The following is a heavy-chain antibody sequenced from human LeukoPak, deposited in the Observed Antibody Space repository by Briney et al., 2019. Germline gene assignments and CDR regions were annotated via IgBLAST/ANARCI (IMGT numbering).Heavy chain of an antibody. J-gene: IGHJ6*03. V-gene: IGHV4-4*07. D-gene: IGHD6-13*01. CDR3: ARDSGSSSWYKVYYYYMDV. Sequence: PSETLSLTCTVSGGSISSYYWSWIRQPAGKGLEWIGRIYTSGSTNYNPSLKSRVTMSVDTSKNQFSLKLSSVTAADTAVYYCARDSGSSSWYKVYYYYMDVWGKGTTVTISS. CDR2: IYTSGST. CDR1: GGSISSYY.